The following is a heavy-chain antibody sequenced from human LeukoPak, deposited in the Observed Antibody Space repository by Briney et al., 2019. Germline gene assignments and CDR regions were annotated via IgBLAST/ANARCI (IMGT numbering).Heavy chain of an antibody. D-gene: IGHD3-10*01. CDR2: ISAYNGNT. CDR3: ARPRHYGSGSYYNGGYDFDY. Sequence: GASVKVSCKASGYTFTSYGISWVRQAPGQGLEWMGWISAYNGNTNYAQKLQGRVTMTTDTSTNTAYMELRSLRSDDTAVYFCARPRHYGSGSYYNGGYDFDYWGQGTLVTVSS. CDR1: GYTFTSYG. V-gene: IGHV1-18*01. J-gene: IGHJ4*02.